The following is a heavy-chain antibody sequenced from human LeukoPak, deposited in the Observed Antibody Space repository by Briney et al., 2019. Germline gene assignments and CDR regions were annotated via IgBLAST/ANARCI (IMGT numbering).Heavy chain of an antibody. D-gene: IGHD2-2*01. J-gene: IGHJ4*02. CDR2: IYYSGST. Sequence: PSETLSLTCTVSGGSISSHYWSWIRQPPGKVLEWIGYIYYSGSTNYNPSLKSRVTISVDTSKNQFSLKLSSVTAADTAVYYCARVKYQLFDYWGQGTLVTDSS. CDR3: ARVKYQLFDY. V-gene: IGHV4-59*11. CDR1: GGSISSHY.